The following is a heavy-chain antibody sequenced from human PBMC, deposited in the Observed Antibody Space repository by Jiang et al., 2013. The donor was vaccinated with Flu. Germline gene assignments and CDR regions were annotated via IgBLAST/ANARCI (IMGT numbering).Heavy chain of an antibody. D-gene: IGHD4-17*01. J-gene: IGHJ3*02. CDR2: INPNSGGT. CDR1: GYTFTGYY. V-gene: IGHV1-2*02. Sequence: GYTFTGYYMHWVRQAPGQGLEWMGWINPNSGGTNYAQKFQGRVTMTRDTSISTAYMELSRLRSDDTAVYYCARESYGDYNAFDIWGQGTMVTVSS. CDR3: ARESYGDYNAFDI.